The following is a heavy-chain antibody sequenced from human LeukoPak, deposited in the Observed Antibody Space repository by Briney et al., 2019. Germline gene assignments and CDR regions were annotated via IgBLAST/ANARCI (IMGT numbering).Heavy chain of an antibody. Sequence: ASVKVSCKASGYTFTSYGISWVRQAPGQGLEWMGWISAYNGNTNYAQKLQGRVTMTTDTSTSTAYMELRSLGSDDTAVYYCARGPRWRTNYYGMDVWGQGTTVTVSS. CDR2: ISAYNGNT. V-gene: IGHV1-18*01. J-gene: IGHJ6*02. D-gene: IGHD4-23*01. CDR1: GYTFTSYG. CDR3: ARGPRWRTNYYGMDV.